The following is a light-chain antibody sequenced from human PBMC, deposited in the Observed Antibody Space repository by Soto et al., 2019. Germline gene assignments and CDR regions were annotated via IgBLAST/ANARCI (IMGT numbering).Light chain of an antibody. CDR3: LQDYTYPYT. V-gene: IGKV1-6*01. CDR2: AVS. Sequence: AIQMTQSPSSLSASVGDRVTITCRASQGIRNDLGWYQQKPGTAPKLLIYAVSFLQSGVPSRFSGSESGTDFTLTISSLQPEDFATYYCLQDYTYPYTFGQGTTLDIK. J-gene: IGKJ2*01. CDR1: QGIRND.